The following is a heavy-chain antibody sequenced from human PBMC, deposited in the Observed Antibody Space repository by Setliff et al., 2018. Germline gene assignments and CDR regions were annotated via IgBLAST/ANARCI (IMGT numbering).Heavy chain of an antibody. J-gene: IGHJ4*02. CDR3: ARLTRYYYDSSGYYSDY. D-gene: IGHD3-22*01. CDR1: GYTFTSYD. V-gene: IGHV1-8*02. Sequence: ASVKVSCKASGYTFTSYDINWVRQATGQGLEWMGWMNPNSGNTGYAQKFQGRVTMSTDTSTTMAYMELRSLRSDDTAVYYCARLTRYYYDSSGYYSDYWGQGTLVTVSS. CDR2: MNPNSGNT.